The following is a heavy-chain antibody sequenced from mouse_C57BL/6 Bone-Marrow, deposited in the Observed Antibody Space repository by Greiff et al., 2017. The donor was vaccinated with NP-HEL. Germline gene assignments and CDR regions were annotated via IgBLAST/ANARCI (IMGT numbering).Heavy chain of an antibody. V-gene: IGHV5-4*01. CDR2: ISDGGSYT. CDR3: ERDRIPCYYYGKYYYFDY. CDR1: GFTFSSYA. Sequence: EVKVEESGGGLVKPGGSLKLSCAASGFTFSSYAMSWVRQTPEKRLEWVATISDGGSYTYYPDNVKGRFTISRDNAKNNLYLQMSHLKSEDTAMYYCERDRIPCYYYGKYYYFDYWGQGTTLTVSA. D-gene: IGHD1-1*01. J-gene: IGHJ2*01.